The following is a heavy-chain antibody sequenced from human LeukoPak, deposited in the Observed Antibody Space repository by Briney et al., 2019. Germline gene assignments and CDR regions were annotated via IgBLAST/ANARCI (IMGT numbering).Heavy chain of an antibody. CDR3: ARSSYYYDSSGYLPRWFDP. CDR2: IIPIFDTA. D-gene: IGHD3-22*01. Sequence: SVKVSCKASGGTFSSYAISWVRQAPGQGLEWMGGIIPIFDTANYAQKFQGRVTITADESTSTAYMELSSLRSEDTAVYYCARSSYYYDSSGYLPRWFDPWGQGTLVTVSS. CDR1: GGTFSSYA. J-gene: IGHJ5*02. V-gene: IGHV1-69*13.